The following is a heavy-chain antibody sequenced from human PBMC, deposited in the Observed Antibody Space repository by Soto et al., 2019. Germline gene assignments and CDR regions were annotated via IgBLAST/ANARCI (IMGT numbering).Heavy chain of an antibody. D-gene: IGHD3-10*01. CDR2: TYSKSKWNN. Sequence: SQTLSLTCVISGDSVSSNSAGWNWIRQSPSRGLEWLGRTYSKSKWNNDYALSVKSRITINPDTSKNQFSLHLYSVTPEDTAVYYCTGITWFRGMDVWGQGTTVTVSS. CDR3: TGITWFRGMDV. CDR1: GDSVSSNSAG. J-gene: IGHJ6*02. V-gene: IGHV6-1*01.